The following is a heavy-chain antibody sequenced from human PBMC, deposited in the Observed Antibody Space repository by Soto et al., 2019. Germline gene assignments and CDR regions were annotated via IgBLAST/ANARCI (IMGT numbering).Heavy chain of an antibody. J-gene: IGHJ6*02. D-gene: IGHD6-6*01. V-gene: IGHV3-33*03. CDR1: GFTFSSYG. CDR2: IWYDGSNK. CDR3: ARGDSSSSRYNYYGMDV. Sequence: QVQLVESGGGVVQPGRSLRLSCAASGFTFSSYGMHWVRQAPGKGLEWVAVIWYDGSNKYYADSVKGRFTISRDNSKNTLYLQMNSLRAEDTAVYYCARGDSSSSRYNYYGMDVWGQGTTVTVSS.